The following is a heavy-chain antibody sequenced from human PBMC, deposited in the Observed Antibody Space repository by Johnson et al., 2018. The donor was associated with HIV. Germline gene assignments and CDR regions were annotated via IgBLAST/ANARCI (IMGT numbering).Heavy chain of an antibody. D-gene: IGHD4-11*01. CDR2: IKQDGSEK. J-gene: IGHJ3*01. Sequence: VQLVESGGGLVQPGGSLRLSCAASGFTFSSYWMSWVRQAPGKGLEWVANIKQDGSEKYYVDSVKGRFTISRDNSENTLNLQMNSLSAEDTAVYYCATTMTTVTLDDAFDVWGQGTMVTVSS. V-gene: IGHV3-7*02. CDR1: GFTFSSYW. CDR3: ATTMTTVTLDDAFDV.